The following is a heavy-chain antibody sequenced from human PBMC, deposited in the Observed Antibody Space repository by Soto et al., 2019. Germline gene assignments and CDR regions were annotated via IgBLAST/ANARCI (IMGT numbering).Heavy chain of an antibody. CDR2: ITSYGSST. CDR1: GFIFSDYA. Sequence: EVQLLESGGGGVQPGGSLRLSCAASGFIFSDYAMKWVRQTPGKGLEWVSAITSYGSSTYFADSLKGRITISRDNSKNSLSLKMQSLRVEDTAIYYCATGVDGYVVSSFDPWGQGALVTVSS. D-gene: IGHD5-12*01. V-gene: IGHV3-23*01. CDR3: ATGVDGYVVSSFDP. J-gene: IGHJ5*02.